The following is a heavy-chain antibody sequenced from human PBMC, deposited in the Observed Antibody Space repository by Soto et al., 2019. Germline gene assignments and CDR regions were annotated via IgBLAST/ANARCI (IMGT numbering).Heavy chain of an antibody. Sequence: QVQLQESGPGLVKPSETLSLTCTVSGGSISSYYWSLIRQPPGKGLEWIGYIYYSGSTNYNPSLKSRVTISVETSKNQYSLTLSSVPAADSAVYYCARRYGSCFDYWGQGTLVTVSS. CDR2: IYYSGST. CDR3: ARRYGSCFDY. CDR1: GGSISSYY. V-gene: IGHV4-59*08. J-gene: IGHJ4*02. D-gene: IGHD5-18*01.